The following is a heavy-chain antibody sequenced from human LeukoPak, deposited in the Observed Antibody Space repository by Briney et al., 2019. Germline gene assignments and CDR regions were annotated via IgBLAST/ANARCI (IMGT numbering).Heavy chain of an antibody. Sequence: GESLKISCQASGYSFANHWIGWVRQMPGKGLEWMGIIYPYDSDTRYSPSFQGHVIISADTSVSTAYLQWSSLKASDTAIYYCARQPRTDHVNFDSWGQGTPVTVSS. CDR3: ARQPRTDHVNFDS. CDR1: GYSFANHW. D-gene: IGHD3/OR15-3a*01. J-gene: IGHJ4*02. CDR2: IYPYDSDT. V-gene: IGHV5-51*01.